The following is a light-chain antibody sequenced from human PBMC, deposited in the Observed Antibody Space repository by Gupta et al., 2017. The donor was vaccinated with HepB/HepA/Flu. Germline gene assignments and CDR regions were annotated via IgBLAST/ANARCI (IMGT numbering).Light chain of an antibody. J-gene: IGKJ4*01. Sequence: MVMTQSPPSLPVTPGEPSSISCRSSKSLLHTNGYNYLDWYLQKPGQSPQLLIYLGSNRASGVPDRFSGSGSGTDFTLKISRVEAEDVGVYYCMQALQTPLVTFGGGTKVEIK. V-gene: IGKV2-28*01. CDR3: MQALQTPLVT. CDR1: KSLLHTNGYNY. CDR2: LGS.